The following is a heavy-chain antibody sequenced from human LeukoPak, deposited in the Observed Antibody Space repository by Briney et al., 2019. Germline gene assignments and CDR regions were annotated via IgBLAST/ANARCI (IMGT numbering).Heavy chain of an antibody. J-gene: IGHJ4*02. CDR3: ARMNYVSSGWGAPFDY. V-gene: IGHV3-48*04. CDR2: IRTSGTNT. Sequence: GGSLRLSCVASGFTFSSFRMNWVRQAPGKGLEWVSYIRTSGTNTDYTGSVKGRFTISRDNAKNSLYLQMNSLRAEDTAVYYCARMNYVSSGWGAPFDYWGQGTLVTVSS. CDR1: GFTFSSFR. D-gene: IGHD1-7*01.